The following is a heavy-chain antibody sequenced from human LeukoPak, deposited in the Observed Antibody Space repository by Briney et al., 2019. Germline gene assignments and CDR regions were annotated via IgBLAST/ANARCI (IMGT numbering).Heavy chain of an antibody. D-gene: IGHD4-11*01. CDR2: IYYSGST. CDR1: GGSITSGGYY. J-gene: IGHJ5*02. CDR3: AGGSNYNWFDP. V-gene: IGHV4-31*03. Sequence: SQTLSLTCSVSGGSITSGGYYCSWISQHPGKGLEWIGYIYYSGSTYYNPSLKSRVTISVDTSKNQFSLTLSSVTAADTAVYYCAGGSNYNWFDPWGQGTLVNVSS.